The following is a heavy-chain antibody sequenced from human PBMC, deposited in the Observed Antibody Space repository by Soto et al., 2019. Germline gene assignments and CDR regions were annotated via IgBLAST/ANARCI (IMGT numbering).Heavy chain of an antibody. D-gene: IGHD2-2*01. J-gene: IGHJ3*02. CDR3: AKKYCSSTSCRLGAFDI. CDR1: GFTFSSYA. V-gene: IGHV3-23*01. CDR2: ISGSGGST. Sequence: GGSLRLSCAASGFTFSSYAMSWVRQAPGKGLEWVSAISGSGGSTYYADSVKGRFTISRDNSKKRLYLQMNSLGAEDTAVYYCAKKYCSSTSCRLGAFDIWGQGTMVTVSS.